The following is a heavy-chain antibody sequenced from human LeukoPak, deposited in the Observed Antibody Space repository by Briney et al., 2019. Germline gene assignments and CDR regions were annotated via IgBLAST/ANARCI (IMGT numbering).Heavy chain of an antibody. J-gene: IGHJ6*03. CDR1: GFTFSSYA. V-gene: IGHV3-30*04. CDR2: ISYDGSNK. D-gene: IGHD6-6*01. CDR3: ARDRQGDYMDV. Sequence: PGGSLRLSCAASGFTFSSYAMHWVRQAPGKGLEWVAVISYDGSNKYYADSVKGRFTISRDNSKNTLYLQMNGLRAEDTAVYYCARDRQGDYMDVWGKGTTVAVSS.